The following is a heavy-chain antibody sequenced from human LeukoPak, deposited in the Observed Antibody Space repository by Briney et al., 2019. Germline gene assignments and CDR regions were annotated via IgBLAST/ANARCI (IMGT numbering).Heavy chain of an antibody. CDR2: INPNSGGT. J-gene: IGHJ5*02. CDR3: ARAFPRVVVVAATRSVYWFDP. D-gene: IGHD2-15*01. V-gene: IGHV1-2*06. Sequence: ASVKVSCKASGYTFTGYYMHWVRQAPGQGLEWMGRINPNSGGTNYAQKFQGRVTMTRDTSISTAYMELSGLRSDDTAVYYCARAFPRVVVVAATRSVYWFDPWGQGTLVTVSS. CDR1: GYTFTGYY.